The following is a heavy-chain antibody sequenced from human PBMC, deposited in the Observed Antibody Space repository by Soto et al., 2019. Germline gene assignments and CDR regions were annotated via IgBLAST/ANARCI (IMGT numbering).Heavy chain of an antibody. Sequence: ASVNVSCKSAGYTFTGYYIHWVRQAPGQGLEWMGWINPNSGGTNYAQKFQGWVTMTRDTSISTAYMELSRLRSDDTAVYYCARGRELLWFGELSTRAFDIWGQGTMVTVSS. CDR2: INPNSGGT. V-gene: IGHV1-2*04. J-gene: IGHJ3*02. CDR3: ARGRELLWFGELSTRAFDI. CDR1: GYTFTGYY. D-gene: IGHD3-10*01.